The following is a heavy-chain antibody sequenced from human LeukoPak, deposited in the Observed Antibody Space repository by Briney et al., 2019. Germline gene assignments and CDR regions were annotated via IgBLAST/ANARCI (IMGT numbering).Heavy chain of an antibody. V-gene: IGHV3-23*01. CDR1: GFTFNNFA. CDR2: IIASGGGT. Sequence: QTGGSLRLSCEASGFTFNNFAMSWVRQAPGKGLEWVSNIIASGGGTIYAESVRGRFTISRDSSKSTLYLQMNSLRVDDTAVYYCARRDTRGLYYFDYWGQGILVTVSS. D-gene: IGHD2-8*02. CDR3: ARRDTRGLYYFDY. J-gene: IGHJ4*02.